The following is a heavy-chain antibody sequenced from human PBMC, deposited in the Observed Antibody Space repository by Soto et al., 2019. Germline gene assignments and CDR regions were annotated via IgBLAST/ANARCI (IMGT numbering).Heavy chain of an antibody. V-gene: IGHV3-30-3*01. J-gene: IGHJ6*02. CDR2: ISYDGSNK. CDR1: GFTFSSYA. CDR3: AREHWNYGDYYYYGMDV. D-gene: IGHD1-7*01. Sequence: PGGSLRLSCAASGFTFSSYAMHWVRQAPGKGLEWVAVISYDGSNKYYADSMKGRFTISRDNSKNTLYLQMNSLRAEDTAVYYCAREHWNYGDYYYYGMDVWGQGTTVTVSS.